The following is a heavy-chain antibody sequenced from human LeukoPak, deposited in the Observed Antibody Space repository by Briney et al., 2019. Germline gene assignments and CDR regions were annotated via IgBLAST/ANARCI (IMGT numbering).Heavy chain of an antibody. D-gene: IGHD2-21*01. Sequence: GGSLRLSCAASGFTFSNYAMNWVRQAPGKGLEWVSGIGGGGGSTYYADSVKGRFTVSRDNSKNTLYLQMNSLRAEDTAVYYCAKAGGDAYYYYYMDVWGKGTSVTVSS. CDR2: IGGGGGST. CDR3: AKAGGDAYYYYYMDV. J-gene: IGHJ6*03. V-gene: IGHV3-23*01. CDR1: GFTFSNYA.